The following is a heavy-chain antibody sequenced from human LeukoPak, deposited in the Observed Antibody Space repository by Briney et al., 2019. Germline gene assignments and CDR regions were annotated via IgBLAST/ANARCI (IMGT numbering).Heavy chain of an antibody. Sequence: ASVKVSCKAAGYSFTSHYMHWVRQPPGQGLEWMGLINPSGSSTLYAQKFQGRVTMTRDMSTTTDYMELSSLRSEDTAVYYCARDNSVGDVAWWFDPWAREPWSPSPQ. CDR2: INPSGSST. CDR1: GYSFTSHY. CDR3: ARDNSVGDVAWWFDP. V-gene: IGHV1-46*01. J-gene: IGHJ5*02. D-gene: IGHD1-26*01.